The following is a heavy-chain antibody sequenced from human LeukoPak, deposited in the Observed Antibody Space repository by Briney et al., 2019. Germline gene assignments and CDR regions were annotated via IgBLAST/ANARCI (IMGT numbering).Heavy chain of an antibody. Sequence: GASVKVSCKVSGYTLTELSMHWVRQAPGKGLEWMGGFDPEDGETIYAQKFQGRVAMTEDTSTDTAYMELSSLRSEDTAVYYCARAQYSSDSLPLMDVWGKGTTVTISS. CDR3: ARAQYSSDSLPLMDV. V-gene: IGHV1-24*01. J-gene: IGHJ6*03. D-gene: IGHD3-22*01. CDR2: FDPEDGET. CDR1: GYTLTELS.